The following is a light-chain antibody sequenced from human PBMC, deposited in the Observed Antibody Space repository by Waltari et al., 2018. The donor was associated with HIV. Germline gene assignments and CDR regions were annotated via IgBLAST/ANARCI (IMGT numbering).Light chain of an antibody. Sequence: QSVLTQPPSVSGAPGQRVSISCTGSSSNIGEGYDVHWYQELPGTAPKLLIYGDNNRPSGGPDRFSGSKSGTSASLAITGLQFEDEADYCCQSYDSSLSAWVFGGGTKLTVL. V-gene: IGLV1-40*01. CDR1: SSNIGEGYD. J-gene: IGLJ3*02. CDR3: QSYDSSLSAWV. CDR2: GDN.